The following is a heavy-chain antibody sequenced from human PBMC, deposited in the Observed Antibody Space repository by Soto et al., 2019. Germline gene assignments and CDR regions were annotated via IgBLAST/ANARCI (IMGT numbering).Heavy chain of an antibody. Sequence: PGGSLRLSCAASGFTFDDYAMHWVRQAPGKGLEWVSGLSWNSDSIGYADSVKGRFTISRDNAKNSLYLQMNSLRPEDTAFYYCVKDYTSWNRAGWFDPWGQGTLVTVSS. D-gene: IGHD1-1*01. J-gene: IGHJ5*02. CDR3: VKDYTSWNRAGWFDP. V-gene: IGHV3-9*01. CDR1: GFTFDDYA. CDR2: LSWNSDSI.